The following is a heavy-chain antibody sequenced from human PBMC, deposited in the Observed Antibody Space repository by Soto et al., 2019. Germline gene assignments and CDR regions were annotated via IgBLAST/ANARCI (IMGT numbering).Heavy chain of an antibody. V-gene: IGHV4-59*01. CDR2: IYAIGDT. J-gene: IGHJ4*02. CDR1: GFSISSYY. CDR3: ARRLGS. Sequence: SETLSRTCTVSGFSISSYYWSWIRQTPGKGLEWIGYIYAIGDTAYNPSLKNRVTMSVDTSKNQFSLRLRSVTAADTAVYYCARRLGSWDKGTLVTGSS.